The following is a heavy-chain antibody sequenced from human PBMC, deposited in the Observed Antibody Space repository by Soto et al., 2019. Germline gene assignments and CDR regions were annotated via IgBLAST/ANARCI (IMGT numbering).Heavy chain of an antibody. D-gene: IGHD1-26*01. J-gene: IGHJ6*02. CDR2: IMPIFGTA. V-gene: IGHV1-69*01. CDR3: ARDREQLGVSVNYGMDV. Sequence: QVQLVQSGAEMKQPGSSVKVSCKASGYTFSTYGVSWVRQAPGQGLEWMGGIMPIFGTAKYAQKFQGRVTITADESTSTAYMEMSSLISEDTAVYYCARDREQLGVSVNYGMDVWGQGTTVIVSS. CDR1: GYTFSTYG.